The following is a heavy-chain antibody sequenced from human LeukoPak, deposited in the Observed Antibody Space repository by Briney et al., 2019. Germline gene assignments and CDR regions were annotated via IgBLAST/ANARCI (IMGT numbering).Heavy chain of an antibody. J-gene: IGHJ3*02. CDR2: ISPGDSNT. D-gene: IGHD2-21*02. V-gene: IGHV5-51*01. Sequence: GESLKISCKGSGYTFTNYWIGWVRQMPGKGLECMGIISPGDSNTRYSPSFQGQVIMSVDKSISTAYLQWSSLKASDTAMYYCAILFSPPYCGGDPCAFDIWGRGTMVTV. CDR3: AILFSPPYCGGDPCAFDI. CDR1: GYTFTNYW.